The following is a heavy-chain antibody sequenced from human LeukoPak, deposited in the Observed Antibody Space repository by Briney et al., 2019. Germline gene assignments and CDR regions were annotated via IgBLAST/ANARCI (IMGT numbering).Heavy chain of an antibody. D-gene: IGHD2-15*01. V-gene: IGHV3-72*01. CDR2: IRNKANSYTT. J-gene: IGHJ4*02. CDR1: GFTFSDHY. Sequence: QSGGSLRLSCAVSGFTFSDHYMDWVRQAPGKGLEWVGRIRNKANSYTTEYAASVKGRFTISRDDSKNSVYLQMNSLETEDTAVYYCAVGYCSGGDCYVSNYWGQGTLVTVSS. CDR3: AVGYCSGGDCYVSNY.